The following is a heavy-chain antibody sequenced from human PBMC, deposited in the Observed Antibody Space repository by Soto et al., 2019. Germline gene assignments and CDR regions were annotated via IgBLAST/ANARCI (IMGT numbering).Heavy chain of an antibody. CDR3: ARAVREGTVTTFGYYYGMDV. V-gene: IGHV3-30-3*01. D-gene: IGHD4-17*01. CDR2: ISYDGSNK. Sequence: GGSLRLSCAASGFTFSSYAMHWVRQAPGKGLEWVAVISYDGSNKYYADSVKGRFTISRDNSKNTLYLQMNSLRAEDTAVYYCARAVREGTVTTFGYYYGMDVWGQGTTVTVSS. CDR1: GFTFSSYA. J-gene: IGHJ6*02.